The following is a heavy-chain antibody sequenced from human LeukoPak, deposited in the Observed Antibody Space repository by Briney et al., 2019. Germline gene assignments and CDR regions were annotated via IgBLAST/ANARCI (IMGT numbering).Heavy chain of an antibody. D-gene: IGHD3-3*01. V-gene: IGHV1-69*05. CDR1: GGTFSSYA. Sequence: SVKVSCKASGGTFSSYAISWVRQAPGQGLEWMGGIIPIFGTANYAQKLQGRVTITTDESTSTAYMELSSLRSEDTAVYYCARGYDFWSGYYTGLGDAFDIWGQGTMVTVSS. J-gene: IGHJ3*02. CDR2: IIPIFGTA. CDR3: ARGYDFWSGYYTGLGDAFDI.